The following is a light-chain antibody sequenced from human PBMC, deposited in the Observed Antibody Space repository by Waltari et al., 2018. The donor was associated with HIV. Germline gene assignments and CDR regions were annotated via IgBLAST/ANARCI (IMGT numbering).Light chain of an antibody. Sequence: QSVLTQPPSASGTPGQRVTISCSGSSANVGNTVYWYQQLQGTAPKVLIYRDNQRPSGVPVRFSGSRSGTSASLDVSGLRSEDEANYFCAAWDDILSGWVFGGGTKLTVL. CDR3: AAWDDILSGWV. J-gene: IGLJ3*02. CDR1: SANVGNT. V-gene: IGLV1-47*01. CDR2: RDN.